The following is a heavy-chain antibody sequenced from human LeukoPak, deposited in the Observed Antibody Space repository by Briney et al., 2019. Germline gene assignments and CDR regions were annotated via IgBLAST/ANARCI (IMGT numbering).Heavy chain of an antibody. CDR2: IYYSGST. CDR1: GGSISSYY. CDR3: ARRKYSSSPFDH. D-gene: IGHD6-6*01. V-gene: IGHV4-59*12. J-gene: IGHJ5*02. Sequence: SETLSLTCTVSGGSISSYYWSWIRQPPGKGLEWIGNIYYSGSTYYNPSLKSRVTISIDTSKSQFSLKLSSVTAADTAVYYCARRKYSSSPFDHWGQGTLVTVSS.